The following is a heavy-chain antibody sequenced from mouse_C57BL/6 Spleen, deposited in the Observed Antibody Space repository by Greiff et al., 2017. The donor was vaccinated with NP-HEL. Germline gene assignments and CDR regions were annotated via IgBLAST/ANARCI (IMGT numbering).Heavy chain of an antibody. CDR1: GYTFTSYW. V-gene: IGHV1-59*01. CDR3: ARWDSSGGLWFAY. D-gene: IGHD3-2*02. CDR2: IDPSDSYT. J-gene: IGHJ3*01. Sequence: QVQLQQPGAELVRPGTSVKLSCKASGYTFTSYWMHWVKQRPGQGLEWIGVIDPSDSYTNYNQKFKGKATLTVDTSSSTAYMQLSSLTSEDSAVYYCARWDSSGGLWFAYWGQGTLVTVSA.